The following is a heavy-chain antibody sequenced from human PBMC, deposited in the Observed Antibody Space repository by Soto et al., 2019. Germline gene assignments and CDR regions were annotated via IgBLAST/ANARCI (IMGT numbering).Heavy chain of an antibody. CDR2: IYYSGST. J-gene: IGHJ4*02. V-gene: IGHV4-39*01. Sequence: PSETLSLTCTVSGGSISSSSYYWGWIRQPPGKGLEWIGSIYYSGSTYYNPSLKSRVTISVDTSKNQFSLKLSSVTAADTAVYYCARSYSSGWGETYYFDYWGQGTLVTVSS. CDR3: ARSYSSGWGETYYFDY. CDR1: GGSISSSSYY. D-gene: IGHD6-19*01.